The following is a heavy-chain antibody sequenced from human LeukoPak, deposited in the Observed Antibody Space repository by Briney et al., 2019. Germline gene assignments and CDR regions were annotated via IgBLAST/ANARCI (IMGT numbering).Heavy chain of an antibody. J-gene: IGHJ6*03. D-gene: IGHD5-18*01. CDR1: GYTFTSYG. V-gene: IGHV1-18*01. Sequence: GASVKVSCKASGYTFTSYGISWVRQAPGQGLEWMGWISAYNGNTNYAQKLQGRVTMTTDTSTSTAYMELRSLRSDDTAVYYCARDRMRGYSYGYKGDYYYYYMDVWGKGTTVTVSS. CDR2: ISAYNGNT. CDR3: ARDRMRGYSYGYKGDYYYYYMDV.